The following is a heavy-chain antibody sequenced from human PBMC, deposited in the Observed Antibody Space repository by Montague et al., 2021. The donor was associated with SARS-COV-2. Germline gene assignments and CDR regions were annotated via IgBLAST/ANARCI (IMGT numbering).Heavy chain of an antibody. D-gene: IGHD3-9*01. J-gene: IGHJ6*02. CDR2: IYSDDSHT. Sequence: SLRLSCAASGVNFRSYVMSWVRQVPGKGLEWVSGIYSDDSHTNYADSVKGRFTISRYNSKNMLYLEMSHLRAEDTAVYYCVSQDYDTLTGFRYHYYGMDVWGQGTTVTVSS. V-gene: IGHV3-23*03. CDR3: VSQDYDTLTGFRYHYYGMDV. CDR1: GVNFRSYV.